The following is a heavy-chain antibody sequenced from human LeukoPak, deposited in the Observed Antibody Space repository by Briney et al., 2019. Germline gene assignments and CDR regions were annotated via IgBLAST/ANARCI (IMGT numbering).Heavy chain of an antibody. J-gene: IGHJ5*02. CDR1: GGSISSSSYY. V-gene: IGHV4-39*01. CDR2: IYYSGST. CDR3: ATQDYSNYLSSWFDP. D-gene: IGHD4-11*01. Sequence: SETLSLTCTVSGGSISSSSYYWGWIRQPPGKGLEWIGSIYYSGSTYYNPSLKSRVTISVDTSKNQFSLKLSSVTAADTAVYYCATQDYSNYLSSWFDPWGQGTLVTVSS.